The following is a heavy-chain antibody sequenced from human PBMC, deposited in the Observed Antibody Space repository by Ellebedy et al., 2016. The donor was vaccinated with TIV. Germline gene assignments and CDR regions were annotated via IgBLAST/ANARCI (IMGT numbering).Heavy chain of an antibody. CDR2: FDPEDGET. D-gene: IGHD2-8*01. Sequence: ASVKVSCKDSGYTLTELSMHWLRQAPAKGLEWMGGFDPEDGETTNAQHFQGRVTMTEDTSTDTAYMELSSLRSEDTAVYYCATDLRYCTNGVCFKRYDAFDIWGQGTMVTVSS. J-gene: IGHJ3*02. CDR3: ATDLRYCTNGVCFKRYDAFDI. V-gene: IGHV1-24*01. CDR1: GYTLTELS.